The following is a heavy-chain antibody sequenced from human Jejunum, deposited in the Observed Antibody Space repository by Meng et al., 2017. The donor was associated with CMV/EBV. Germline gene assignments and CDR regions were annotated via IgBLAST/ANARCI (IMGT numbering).Heavy chain of an antibody. CDR2: IYTSGST. J-gene: IGHJ4*02. D-gene: IGHD5-12*01. CDR1: GGTISTYY. CDR3: ARENSGYDY. V-gene: IGHV4-4*07. Sequence: QVQPPESGPGLVKPAGPLSLTSPFLGGTISTYYWTWIRQPAGKGLEWIGRIYTSGSTHYNPSLKSRVTMSVDTSKNQFSLKLSSVTAADTAVYYCARENSGYDYWGQGTLVTVSS.